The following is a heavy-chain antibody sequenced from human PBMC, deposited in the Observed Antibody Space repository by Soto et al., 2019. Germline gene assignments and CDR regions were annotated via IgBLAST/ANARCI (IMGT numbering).Heavy chain of an antibody. CDR2: INPSGGGT. CDR3: ARDYDSSGYYLYLGY. J-gene: IGHJ4*02. D-gene: IGHD3-22*01. V-gene: IGHV1-46*01. Sequence: QVQLVQSGAEVKKPGASVKVSCKASGYTFTSYFMHWVRQAPGQGLEWMGIINPSGGGTTYAQNFQGRVTMTRDTSTSTVYMELNSLRSEDTAMYYCARDYDSSGYYLYLGYWGQGTLVTVSS. CDR1: GYTFTSYF.